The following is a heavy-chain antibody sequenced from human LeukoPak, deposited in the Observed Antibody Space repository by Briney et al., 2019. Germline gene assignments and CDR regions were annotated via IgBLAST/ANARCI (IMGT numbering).Heavy chain of an antibody. D-gene: IGHD6-19*01. CDR1: GGSFCGYY. CDR2: INHSGST. J-gene: IGHJ4*02. CDR3: ARGSGWYGLDY. V-gene: IGHV4-34*01. Sequence: SETLSLTCAVYGGSFCGYYWSWIREPPGKGLEWIGEINHSGSTNYNPSLKSRVTISVDTSKNQFSLKLSSVTAADTAVYYCARGSGWYGLDYWGQGTLVTVSS.